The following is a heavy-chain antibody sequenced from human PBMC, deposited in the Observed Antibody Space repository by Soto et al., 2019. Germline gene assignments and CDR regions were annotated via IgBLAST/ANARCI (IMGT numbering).Heavy chain of an antibody. CDR3: ARLRPMIAVYYFDY. V-gene: IGHV4-39*01. D-gene: IGHD3-22*01. Sequence: GSISSSSYYWGWIRQPPGKGMEWIGSIYYSGSTYYKPYLKSRVIISLDMSKIQFSLKLSFVTAAVTAVYYCARLRPMIAVYYFDYWGQGTLVTVSS. CDR2: IYYSGST. J-gene: IGHJ4*02. CDR1: GSISSSSYY.